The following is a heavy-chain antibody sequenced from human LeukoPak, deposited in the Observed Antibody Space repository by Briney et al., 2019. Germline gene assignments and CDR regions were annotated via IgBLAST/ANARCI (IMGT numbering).Heavy chain of an antibody. CDR2: IKRNPDGGTA. CDR1: GFTFTYAW. D-gene: IGHD1-26*01. J-gene: IGHJ1*01. CDR3: STAVNGSYFD. V-gene: IGHV3-15*01. Sequence: GGSLRLSCAASGFTFTYAWMTWVRQAPGKGLEGVGRIKRNPDGGTADYAAPVKGRFTISRDDSRNTLYLQMNNLEIDDTAVYFCSTAVNGSYFDWGQGTLVIVSS.